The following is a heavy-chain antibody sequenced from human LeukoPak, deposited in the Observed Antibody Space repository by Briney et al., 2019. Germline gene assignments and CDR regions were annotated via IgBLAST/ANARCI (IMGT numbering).Heavy chain of an antibody. CDR2: IYYSGST. V-gene: IGHV4-59*01. J-gene: IGHJ4*02. CDR1: GGSISSYY. D-gene: IGHD5-24*01. CDR3: AREEGRDGYTFDY. Sequence: SETLSLTCTVSGGSISSYYWSWIRQPPGKGLEWIGYIYYSGSTNYNPSLKSRVTISVDTSKNQFSLKLSSVTAADTAVYYCAREEGRDGYTFDYWGQGTLVTVSS.